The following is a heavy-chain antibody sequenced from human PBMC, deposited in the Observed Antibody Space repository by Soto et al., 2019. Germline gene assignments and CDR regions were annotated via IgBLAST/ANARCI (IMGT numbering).Heavy chain of an antibody. CDR1: GGSFSGYY. V-gene: IGHV4-34*01. D-gene: IGHD3-22*01. CDR2: INHSGST. CDR3: ARCGGYYDTPDWFDP. J-gene: IGHJ5*02. Sequence: PSETLSLTCAVYGGSFSGYYWSWIRQPPGKGLEWIGEINHSGSTNYNPSLKSRVTISVDTSKNQFSLKLSSVTAADTAVYYCARCGGYYDTPDWFDPWGQGTLVTVSS.